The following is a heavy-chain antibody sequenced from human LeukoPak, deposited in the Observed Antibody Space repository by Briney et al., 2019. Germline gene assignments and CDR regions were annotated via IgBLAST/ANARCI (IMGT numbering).Heavy chain of an antibody. Sequence: QPGRSLRLSCTASGFTFGDYAMSWVRQAPGKGLEWVAVISYDATNKYYADSVKGRFTLSRDNSKNTLYLQTNTLRDGDTAVYYCAKASSNYFYYFEYWGQGTLVTVSS. D-gene: IGHD2/OR15-2a*01. CDR3: AKASSNYFYYFEY. J-gene: IGHJ4*02. V-gene: IGHV3-30*04. CDR2: ISYDATNK. CDR1: GFTFGDYA.